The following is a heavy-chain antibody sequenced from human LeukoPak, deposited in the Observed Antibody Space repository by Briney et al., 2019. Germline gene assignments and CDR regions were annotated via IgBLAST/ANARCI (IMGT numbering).Heavy chain of an antibody. J-gene: IGHJ6*03. CDR3: ANGIVGAPDYYMDV. V-gene: IGHV4-30-4*08. CDR1: GGSISSGDYY. CDR2: IYYSGST. Sequence: SQTLSLTCTVSGGSISSGDYYLSWIRHPPGKGLEWIGYIYYSGSTYYNPSLKSRVTISVDTSKNQFSLKLSSVTAADTAVYYCANGIVGAPDYYMDVWGKGTTVTVSS. D-gene: IGHD1-26*01.